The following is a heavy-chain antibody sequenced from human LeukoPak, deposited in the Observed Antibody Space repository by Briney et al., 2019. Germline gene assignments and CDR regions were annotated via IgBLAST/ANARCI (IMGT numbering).Heavy chain of an antibody. D-gene: IGHD3-3*01. Sequence: ASVKVSCKASGGTFSSYAISWVRQAPGQGLEWMGGIIPIFGTANYAQKFQGRVTITTDESTSTAYMELSSLRSEDTAVYYCARVRFWSGYRNNWFDPWGQGTLVTVSS. CDR2: IIPIFGTA. V-gene: IGHV1-69*05. CDR1: GGTFSSYA. CDR3: ARVRFWSGYRNNWFDP. J-gene: IGHJ5*02.